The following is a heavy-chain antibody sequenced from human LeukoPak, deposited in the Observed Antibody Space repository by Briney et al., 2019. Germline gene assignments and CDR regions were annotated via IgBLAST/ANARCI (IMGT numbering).Heavy chain of an antibody. CDR3: ASRNQCGGGDCFWAFYI. CDR2: ISASGGST. CDR1: GFTFNNYA. V-gene: IGHV3-23*01. Sequence: GGSLRLSCAASGFTFNNYAMHWVRQAPGKELEWVSGISASGGSTYYADSVKGRFTISRDNSKNTLHVQMNSLRAEDTAVYYCASRNQCGGGDCFWAFYICGQGTMFTVSS. D-gene: IGHD2-21*02. J-gene: IGHJ3*02.